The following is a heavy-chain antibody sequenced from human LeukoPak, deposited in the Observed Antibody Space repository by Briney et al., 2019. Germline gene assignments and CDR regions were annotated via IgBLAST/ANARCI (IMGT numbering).Heavy chain of an antibody. D-gene: IGHD6-19*01. CDR3: ARAAIAVAGTGAFDI. CDR2: INHSGST. Sequence: PSETLSLTCAVYGGSFSGYYWSWIRQPPGKGLEWIGEINHSGSTNYNPSLKSRVTISVDTSKNQFSLMLSSVTAADTAVYYCARAAIAVAGTGAFDIWGQGTMVTVSS. V-gene: IGHV4-34*01. J-gene: IGHJ3*02. CDR1: GGSFSGYY.